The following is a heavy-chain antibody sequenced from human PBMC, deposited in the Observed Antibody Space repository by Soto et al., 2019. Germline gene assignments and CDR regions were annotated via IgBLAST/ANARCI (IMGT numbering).Heavy chain of an antibody. CDR1: GYTFTIYA. CDR3: ARVRYSSGWCLGY. Sequence: ASVKVSCKASGYTFTIYAMHWVRQAPGQRLEWMGWINAGNGNTKYSQKFQGRVTITRDTSASTAYMELSSLRSEDTAVYYCARVRYSSGWCLGYWGQGTLVTVSS. CDR2: INAGNGNT. J-gene: IGHJ4*02. D-gene: IGHD6-19*01. V-gene: IGHV1-3*01.